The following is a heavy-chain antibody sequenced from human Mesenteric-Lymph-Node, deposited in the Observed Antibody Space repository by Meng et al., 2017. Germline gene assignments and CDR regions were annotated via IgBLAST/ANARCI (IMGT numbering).Heavy chain of an antibody. CDR2: INPNNGGT. J-gene: IGHJ2*01. CDR3: ARVPYYSDYVPRPNWYFDL. Sequence: ASVKVSCKASGYTFTDYFMHWVRQATGQGLEWMGWINPNNGGTNYAQKFQGRVTMTRDTSISTSYLELSRLRSADTSVYYCARVPYYSDYVPRPNWYFDLWGHGTLVTVSS. D-gene: IGHD4-11*01. V-gene: IGHV1-2*02. CDR1: GYTFTDYF.